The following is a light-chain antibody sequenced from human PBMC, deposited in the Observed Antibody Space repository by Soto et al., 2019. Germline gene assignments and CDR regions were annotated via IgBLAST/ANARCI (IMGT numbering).Light chain of an antibody. CDR1: QSISIW. V-gene: IGKV1-5*03. Sequence: DIQMTQSPSTLSASVGVRVAITCRASQSISIWLAWYQQKPGTAPKLLIYKASSLESGVPSRFSGSGSGTEFTLTISSLQPDDFATYYCQQYNDYSWTFGQGTKVEIK. J-gene: IGKJ1*01. CDR2: KAS. CDR3: QQYNDYSWT.